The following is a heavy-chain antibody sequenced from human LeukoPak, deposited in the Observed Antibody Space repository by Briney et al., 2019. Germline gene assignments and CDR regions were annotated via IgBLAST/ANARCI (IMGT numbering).Heavy chain of an antibody. J-gene: IGHJ4*02. CDR3: AKDLITMIVVVIESTDY. V-gene: IGHV3-23*01. Sequence: GGSLRLSCAASGFTFSSYAMSWVRQAPGKGLEWVSAISGSGGSTYYADSVKGRFTISRDNSKNTLYLQMNSLRAEDTAVYYCAKDLITMIVVVIESTDYWGQGTLVTVSS. CDR2: ISGSGGST. D-gene: IGHD3-22*01. CDR1: GFTFSSYA.